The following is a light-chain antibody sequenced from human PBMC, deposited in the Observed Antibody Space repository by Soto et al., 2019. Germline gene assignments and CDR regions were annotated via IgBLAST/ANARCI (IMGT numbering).Light chain of an antibody. CDR3: QQYFSPPRYT. J-gene: IGKJ2*01. CDR2: WAS. V-gene: IGKV4-1*01. CDR1: QNLLFSSNNKHY. Sequence: IVMTQSPDSLAVSLGERATINCKSSQNLLFSSNNKHYLAWYQQKPGKAPKLLIYWASSREPGVPERFSGSGSATDFTLTISNLQAEDVAVYYCQQYFSPPRYTFGQGTKLEIK.